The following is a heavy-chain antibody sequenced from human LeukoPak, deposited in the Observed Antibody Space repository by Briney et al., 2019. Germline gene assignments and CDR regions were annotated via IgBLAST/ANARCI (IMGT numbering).Heavy chain of an antibody. CDR2: INPNSGGT. CDR3: TVVMVRGDDLDY. Sequence: ASVKVSCKASGYTFTCYYMHWVRQAPGQGLEWMGWINPNSGGTNYAQKFQGRVTMTRDTSISTAYMELSRLRSDDTAVYYCTVVMVRGDDLDYWGQGTLVTVSS. J-gene: IGHJ4*02. V-gene: IGHV1-2*02. CDR1: GYTFTCYY. D-gene: IGHD3-10*01.